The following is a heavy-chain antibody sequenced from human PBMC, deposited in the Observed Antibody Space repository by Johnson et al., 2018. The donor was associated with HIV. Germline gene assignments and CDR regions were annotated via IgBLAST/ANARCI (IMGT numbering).Heavy chain of an antibody. V-gene: IGHV3-7*01. J-gene: IGHJ3*02. CDR2: IKQDGSER. Sequence: VQLVESGGGLVQPGGSLRLSCVGSGFTFSSYWMSWVRQAPGKGLEWVATIKQDGSERYHVDSVKGRFTISRDNSKNTLYLQMNSLRAEDTAVYYCAKTEDAFDIWGQGTMVTVSS. CDR3: AKTEDAFDI. CDR1: GFTFSSYW.